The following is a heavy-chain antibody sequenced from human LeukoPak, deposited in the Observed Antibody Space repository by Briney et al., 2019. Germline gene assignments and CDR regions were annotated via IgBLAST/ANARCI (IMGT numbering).Heavy chain of an antibody. V-gene: IGHV1-18*01. CDR2: ISAYNGNT. CDR1: GGTFSSYA. Sequence: ASVKVSCKASGGTFSSYAISWVRQAPGQGLEWMGWISAYNGNTNYAQKLQGRVTMTTDTSTSTAYMELRSLRSDDTAVYYCAREVAGTLDYWGQGTLVTVSS. J-gene: IGHJ4*02. CDR3: AREVAGTLDY. D-gene: IGHD6-19*01.